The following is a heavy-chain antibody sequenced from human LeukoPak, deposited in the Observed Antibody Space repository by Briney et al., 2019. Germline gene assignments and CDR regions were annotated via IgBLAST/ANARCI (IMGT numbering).Heavy chain of an antibody. CDR2: INPSGGST. D-gene: IGHD3-22*01. CDR3: ARSHPYYDSSGYYSPRITFGY. CDR1: EYTFTSYY. J-gene: IGHJ4*02. V-gene: IGHV1-46*01. Sequence: ASVKVSCKASEYTFTSYYMHWVRQAPGQGLEWMGIINPSGGSTSYAQKFQGRVTMTRDTSTSTVYMELSSLRSEDTAVYYCARSHPYYDSSGYYSPRITFGYWGQGTLVTVSS.